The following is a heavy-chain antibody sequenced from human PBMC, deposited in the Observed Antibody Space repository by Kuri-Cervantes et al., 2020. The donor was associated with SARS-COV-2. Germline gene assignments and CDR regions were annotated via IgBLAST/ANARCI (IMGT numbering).Heavy chain of an antibody. Sequence: GGSLRLSCAASGFTFSSYGMHWVRQAPGKGLEWVAFIRYDGSNKYYADSVKGRFTISRDNSKNTLYLQMNSLRAEDTAVYYCARGKDIVVVPAAIRYYYYYYMDVWGKGTTVTVSS. J-gene: IGHJ6*03. V-gene: IGHV3-30*02. CDR1: GFTFSSYG. CDR2: IRYDGSNK. CDR3: ARGKDIVVVPAAIRYYYYYYMDV. D-gene: IGHD2-2*02.